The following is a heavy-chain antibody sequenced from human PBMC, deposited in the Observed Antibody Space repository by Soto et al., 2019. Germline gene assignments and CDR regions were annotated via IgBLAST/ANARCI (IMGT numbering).Heavy chain of an antibody. CDR2: IKQDGSEK. CDR3: AREWCSGGSCYYYRPHYHYYYGMDV. J-gene: IGHJ6*02. Sequence: PGGSLRLSCAASGFTFSSYWMSWVRQAPGKGLEWVANIKQDGSEKYYVDSVKGRFTISRDNAKNSLYLQMNSLRAEDTAVYYCAREWCSGGSCYYYRPHYHYYYGMDVWGQGTTVTVSS. CDR1: GFTFSSYW. D-gene: IGHD2-15*01. V-gene: IGHV3-7*01.